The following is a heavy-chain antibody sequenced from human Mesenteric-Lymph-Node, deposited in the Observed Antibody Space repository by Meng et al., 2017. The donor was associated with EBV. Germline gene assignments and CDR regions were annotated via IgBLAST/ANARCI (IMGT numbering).Heavy chain of an antibody. V-gene: IGHV4-39*05. J-gene: IGHJ4*02. CDR1: GGSICSSSYC. Sequence: HGPGEGLVQSVETPSLPCAGSGGSICSSSYCWGWIRRSPGKWLEWIGVIYYSGTFYNPSPKSRVTISVDASKNQFALKLSSVTAADAAVYFCCVEGRVGASTDYWGQGTLVTVSS. CDR3: CVEGRVGASTDY. D-gene: IGHD1-26*01. CDR2: IYYSGT.